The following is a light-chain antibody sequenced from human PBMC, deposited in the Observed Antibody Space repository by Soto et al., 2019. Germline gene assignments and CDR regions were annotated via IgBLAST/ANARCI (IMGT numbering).Light chain of an antibody. V-gene: IGKV3-15*01. CDR3: QQYNNWPYT. CDR1: QSVSSN. CDR2: AAS. J-gene: IGKJ2*01. Sequence: EIVMTQSPANLSVSPGERATLSCRASQSVSSNLAWYQQKPGQAPRLLIYAASARATGIPARFSGSGSGTDFTLTISSLQSEDFAVYYCQQYNNWPYTFGQGTKVDIK.